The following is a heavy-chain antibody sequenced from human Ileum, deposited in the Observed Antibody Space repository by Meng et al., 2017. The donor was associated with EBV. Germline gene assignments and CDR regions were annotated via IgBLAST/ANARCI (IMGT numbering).Heavy chain of an antibody. CDR2: IYWNDDK. V-gene: IGHV2-5*01. CDR1: GFSLTASGVG. J-gene: IGHJ4*02. CDR3: ARRPGSPSSRFDY. Sequence: ITLTESGPTLLKPTQPLTLTCSFSGFSLTASGVGVGWIRQPPGKALEWLALIYWNDDKRYSPSLKSRLTVTRDTSKNQVVLTLTNVGPVDTATYYCARRPGSPSSRFDYWGQGTLVTVSS. D-gene: IGHD6-6*01.